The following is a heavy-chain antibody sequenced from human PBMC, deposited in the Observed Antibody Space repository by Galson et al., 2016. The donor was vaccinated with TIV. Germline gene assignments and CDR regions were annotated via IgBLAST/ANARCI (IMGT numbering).Heavy chain of an antibody. V-gene: IGHV4-59*01. CDR3: ARGLWGSRFDY. CDR2: MSYNGNA. J-gene: IGHJ4*02. D-gene: IGHD1-26*01. Sequence: ATLSLTCTVSNGSINGYYWGWIRQPPGKGLEWVGYMSYNGNATYTPSLKGRVTMSIDTSTNQFSLKMSSFTAADTAVHYCARGLWGSRFDYWGQGTLVTVSS. CDR1: NGSINGYY.